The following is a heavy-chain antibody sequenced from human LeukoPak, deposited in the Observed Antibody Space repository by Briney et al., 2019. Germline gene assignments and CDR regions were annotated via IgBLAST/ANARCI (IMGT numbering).Heavy chain of an antibody. CDR3: ARDERYDSSGYPFDY. CDR2: INPNSGGT. Sequence: WASVKVSCKASGYTFTGYYMHWVRQAPGQGLEWMGWINPNSGGTNYAQKFQGRVTMTRDTSISTAYMELSRLRSGDTAVYYCARDERYDSSGYPFDYWGQGTLVTVSS. D-gene: IGHD3-22*01. V-gene: IGHV1-2*02. J-gene: IGHJ4*02. CDR1: GYTFTGYY.